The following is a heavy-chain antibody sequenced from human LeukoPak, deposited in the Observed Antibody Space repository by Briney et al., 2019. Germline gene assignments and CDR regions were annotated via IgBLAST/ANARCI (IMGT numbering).Heavy chain of an antibody. D-gene: IGHD2-15*01. CDR3: AKDADIVVVVAATDAFDI. V-gene: IGHV3-53*01. Sequence: GGSLRLSCAASGFTVSSNYMSWVRQAPGKGLEWVSVIYSGGSTYYADSVRGRFTISRDNSKNTLYLQMNSLRAEDTAVYYCAKDADIVVVVAATDAFDIWGQGTMVTVSS. CDR2: IYSGGST. CDR1: GFTVSSNY. J-gene: IGHJ3*02.